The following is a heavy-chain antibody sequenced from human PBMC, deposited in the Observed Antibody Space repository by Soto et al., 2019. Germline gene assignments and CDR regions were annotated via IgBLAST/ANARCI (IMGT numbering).Heavy chain of an antibody. V-gene: IGHV3-15*01. CDR2: IKSKTDGGTT. D-gene: IGHD3-3*01. J-gene: IGHJ3*02. Sequence: KPXGSLRLSCSAAGFTFSNAWMSWVRQAPGKGLEWVGRIKSKTDGGTTDYAAPVKGRFTISRDDSKNTLYLQMNSLKTEDTAVYYCTTAYWSGYYTGLKAFDIWGQGTMVTVSS. CDR3: TTAYWSGYYTGLKAFDI. CDR1: GFTFSNAW.